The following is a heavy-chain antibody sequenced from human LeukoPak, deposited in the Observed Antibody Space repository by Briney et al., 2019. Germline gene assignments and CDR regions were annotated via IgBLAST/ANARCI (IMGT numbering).Heavy chain of an antibody. D-gene: IGHD6-6*01. Sequence: GASVKVSCKASGYTFTGYYMHWVRQAPGQGLEWMGWINPNSVGTNYAQKFQGRVTMTRDTSISTAYMELSRLRSDDTAVYYCVSSSSHYYYYYMDVWGKGTTVTVSS. V-gene: IGHV1-2*02. CDR1: GYTFTGYY. CDR3: VSSSSHYYYYYMDV. CDR2: INPNSVGT. J-gene: IGHJ6*03.